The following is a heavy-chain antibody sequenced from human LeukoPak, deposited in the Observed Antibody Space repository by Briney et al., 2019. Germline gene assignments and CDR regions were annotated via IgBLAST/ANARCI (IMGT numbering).Heavy chain of an antibody. CDR3: AKAEGYDILTGLDY. D-gene: IGHD3-9*01. J-gene: IGHJ4*02. V-gene: IGHV3-23*01. Sequence: PGGSLRLSCAASGFAFSSLAMGWVRQAPGKGLEWVSAITDSGDTTYYADSVRGRFTISRDNSKNTLYLQMNSLRTEDTAVYYCAKAEGYDILTGLDYWGQGTLVTVSS. CDR1: GFAFSSLA. CDR2: ITDSGDTT.